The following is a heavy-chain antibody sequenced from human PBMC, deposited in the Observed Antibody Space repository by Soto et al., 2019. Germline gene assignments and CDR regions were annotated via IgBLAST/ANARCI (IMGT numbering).Heavy chain of an antibody. V-gene: IGHV1-69*13. CDR3: ARHPRYYYDSSGLGMDV. J-gene: IGHJ6*02. CDR1: GGTFSSYA. D-gene: IGHD3-22*01. Sequence: SVKVSCKASGGTFSSYAISWVRQAPGQGLEWMGGIIPIFGTANYAQKFQGRVTITADESTSTAYMELSSLRSEDTAVYYCARHPRYYYDSSGLGMDVWGQGTTVTVSS. CDR2: IIPIFGTA.